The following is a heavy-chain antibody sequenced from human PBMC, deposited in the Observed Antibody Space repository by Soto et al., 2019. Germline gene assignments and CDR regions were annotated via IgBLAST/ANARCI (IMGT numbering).Heavy chain of an antibody. V-gene: IGHV3-48*02. D-gene: IGHD1-26*01. Sequence: GSLRLSCAASGFTFSSYSMNWVRQAPGKGLEWVSYISSSSSTIYYADSVKGRFTVSRDNAKNSLYLQMNSLRDEDTAVYYCARSYDVVGAFDIWGQGTMVTVSS. CDR2: ISSSSSTI. CDR3: ARSYDVVGAFDI. J-gene: IGHJ3*02. CDR1: GFTFSSYS.